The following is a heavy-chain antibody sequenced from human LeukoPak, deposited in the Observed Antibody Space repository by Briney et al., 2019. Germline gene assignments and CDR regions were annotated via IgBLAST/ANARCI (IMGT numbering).Heavy chain of an antibody. J-gene: IGHJ5*02. V-gene: IGHV4-39*01. D-gene: IGHD3-22*01. CDR3: ARHHFDSSGYYYLTYWFDP. CDR1: GGSINSNDYS. Sequence: PSETLSLTCTVSGGSINSNDYSWGWIRQSPGKGLEWIGSASYSGSTCYNPSLKSRVTISVDTSKNQFSLRLISVTAADTAVFYCARHHFDSSGYYYLTYWFDPWGQGTLVTVSS. CDR2: ASYSGST.